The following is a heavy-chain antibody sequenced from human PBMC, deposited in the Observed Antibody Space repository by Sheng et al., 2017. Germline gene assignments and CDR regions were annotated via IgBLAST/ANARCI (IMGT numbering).Heavy chain of an antibody. V-gene: IGHV3-48*03. CDR3: ARDPRGYSGYELGTQYLDY. J-gene: IGHJ4*02. CDR1: GFTFSPFE. D-gene: IGHD5-12*01. Sequence: EVRLVESGGGLVQPGGSLRLSCAASGFTFSPFEMNWVRQAPGKGLEWVSYISSSGITYYADSVKGRFTISRDNVKNSVYLQMNSLRGEDTAVYYCARDPRGYSGYELGTQYLDYWGQGTLVTV. CDR2: ISSSGIT.